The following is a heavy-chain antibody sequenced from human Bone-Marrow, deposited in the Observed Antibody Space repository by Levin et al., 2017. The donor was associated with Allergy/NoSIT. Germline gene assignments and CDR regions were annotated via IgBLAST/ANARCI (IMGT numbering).Heavy chain of an antibody. CDR3: ASTDWFDP. J-gene: IGHJ5*02. V-gene: IGHV3-74*01. CDR2: IKHDGSIT. CDR1: GFTISGSW. Sequence: ETLSLTCAASGFTISGSWMHWVRQAPGKGLVWVSRIKHDGSITGYADSVKGRFTISRDNTKNTLYLQMNSLRAEDTAVYYCASTDWFDPWGQGTLVTVSS.